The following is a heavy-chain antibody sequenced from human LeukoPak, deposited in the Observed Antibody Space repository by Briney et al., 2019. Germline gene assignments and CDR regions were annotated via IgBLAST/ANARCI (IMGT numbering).Heavy chain of an antibody. D-gene: IGHD6-13*01. CDR2: ISSSSSYI. CDR3: ARDIAASGSFDY. CDR1: GFTFSSYS. Sequence: GGSLRLSCAASGFTFSSYSMNWVRQAPGKGLEWVSSISSSSSYIYYADSVKGRFTISRDNAKNSLYLQMNSLRAEDTAVYYCARDIAASGSFDYWGQGTLVTVSS. V-gene: IGHV3-21*01. J-gene: IGHJ4*02.